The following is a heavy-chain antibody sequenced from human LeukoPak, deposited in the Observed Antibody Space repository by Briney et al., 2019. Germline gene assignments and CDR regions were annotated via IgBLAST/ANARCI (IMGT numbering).Heavy chain of an antibody. CDR2: INPSGGST. CDR1: GYTFSSYY. Sequence: ASVKVSCKASGYTFSSYYMHWLRQAPGQGLEWMGIINPSGGSTSYAQKFQGRVTMTRDTSTSTVYMELSSLRSEDTAVYYCARSASSGWYYFDYWGQGTLVTVSS. CDR3: ARSASSGWYYFDY. D-gene: IGHD6-19*01. J-gene: IGHJ4*02. V-gene: IGHV1-46*01.